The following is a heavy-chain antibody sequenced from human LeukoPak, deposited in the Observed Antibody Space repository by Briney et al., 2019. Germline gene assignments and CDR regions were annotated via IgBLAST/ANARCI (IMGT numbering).Heavy chain of an antibody. CDR3: ARVSGRRVPYYFDY. J-gene: IGHJ4*02. CDR2: ISSSSSYI. Sequence: GESLRLSCAASGFTFSSYSMNWVRQAPGKGLEWVSSISSSSSYIYYADSVKGRFTISRDNAKNSLYLQMNSLRAEDTAVYYCARVSGRRVPYYFDYWGQGTLVTVSS. D-gene: IGHD3-10*01. CDR1: GFTFSSYS. V-gene: IGHV3-21*01.